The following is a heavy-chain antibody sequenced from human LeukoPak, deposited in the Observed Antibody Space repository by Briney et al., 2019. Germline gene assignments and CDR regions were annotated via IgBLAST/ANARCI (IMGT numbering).Heavy chain of an antibody. Sequence: GESLKISCNGSGYSFTSYWIGWVRQMPGKGLEWMGIIYPGDSDTRYSPSSQGQVTISADKSISTAYLQWSSLKASDTAMYYCGRQAGSYSHDAFDIWAQGTMVTVSS. V-gene: IGHV5-51*01. J-gene: IGHJ3*02. CDR3: GRQAGSYSHDAFDI. CDR2: IYPGDSDT. CDR1: GYSFTSYW. D-gene: IGHD1-26*01.